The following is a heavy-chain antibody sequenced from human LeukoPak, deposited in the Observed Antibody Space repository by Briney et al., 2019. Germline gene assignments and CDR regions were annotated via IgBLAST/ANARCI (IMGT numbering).Heavy chain of an antibody. D-gene: IGHD3-10*01. CDR2: IYYSGST. V-gene: IGHV4-39*01. J-gene: IGHJ4*02. Sequence: PSETLSPTCTVSGGSISSSSYYWGWIRQPPGKGLEWIGSIYYSGSTYYNPSLESRVTISVDTSKNQFSLKLSSVTAADTAVYYCATSYGSGSYYNILPDYWGQGTLVTVSS. CDR1: GGSISSSSYY. CDR3: ATSYGSGSYYNILPDY.